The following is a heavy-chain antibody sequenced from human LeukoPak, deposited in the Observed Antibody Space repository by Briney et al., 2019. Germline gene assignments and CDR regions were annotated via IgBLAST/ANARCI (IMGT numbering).Heavy chain of an antibody. D-gene: IGHD3-22*01. CDR2: INPNSGGT. CDR3: ARGRNYYDSSRYYYEGDAFDI. J-gene: IGHJ3*02. Sequence: ASVKVSCKASGYSFNDKYLHWVRQAPGQGLEWMGSINPNSGGTNYAQKFQGRVTMTTDTSTSTVYMELSSLRSEDTAVYYCARGRNYYDSSRYYYEGDAFDIWGQGTMVTVSS. CDR1: GYSFNDKY. V-gene: IGHV1-2*02.